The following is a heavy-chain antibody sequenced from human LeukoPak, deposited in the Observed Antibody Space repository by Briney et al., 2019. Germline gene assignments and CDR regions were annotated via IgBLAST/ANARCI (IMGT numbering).Heavy chain of an antibody. Sequence: GGSLRLSCAASGFTFSSYSMTWVRQAPGKGLEWVSYISSSSSTIYYADSVKGRFTISRDNAKNSLCLQMNSLRDEDTAVYYCARDGALRYYYDSSGYPDYWGQGTLVTVSS. J-gene: IGHJ4*02. CDR1: GFTFSSYS. D-gene: IGHD3-22*01. V-gene: IGHV3-48*02. CDR2: ISSSSSTI. CDR3: ARDGALRYYYDSSGYPDY.